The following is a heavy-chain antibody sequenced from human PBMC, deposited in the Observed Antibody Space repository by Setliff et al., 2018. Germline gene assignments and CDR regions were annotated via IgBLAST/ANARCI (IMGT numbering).Heavy chain of an antibody. CDR2: IYHSGST. V-gene: IGHV4-38-2*02. CDR3: ARVSNHYDSSGYAPYYYYGMDV. Sequence: KPSETLSLTCTVSGYSISSGYYWGWIRQPPGKGLEWIGSIYHSGSTYYNPSLKSRVTISVDTSKNQFSLKLSSVTAADTAVYYCARVSNHYDSSGYAPYYYYGMDVWGQGTTVTVSS. D-gene: IGHD3-22*01. CDR1: GYSISSGYY. J-gene: IGHJ6*02.